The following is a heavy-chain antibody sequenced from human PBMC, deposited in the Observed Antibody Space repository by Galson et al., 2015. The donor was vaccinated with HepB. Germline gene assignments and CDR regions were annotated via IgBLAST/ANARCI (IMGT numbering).Heavy chain of an antibody. Sequence: SLRLSCAASGFTFSTYSMNWVRQAPGKGLEWVSYISSSSSTIYYADSVKGRFTISRDNAKNSLYLQMNSLRAEDTAVYYCARDYCNSISCDWFDPWGQGTLVTVSS. D-gene: IGHD2-2*01. V-gene: IGHV3-48*01. J-gene: IGHJ5*02. CDR1: GFTFSTYS. CDR3: ARDYCNSISCDWFDP. CDR2: ISSSSSTI.